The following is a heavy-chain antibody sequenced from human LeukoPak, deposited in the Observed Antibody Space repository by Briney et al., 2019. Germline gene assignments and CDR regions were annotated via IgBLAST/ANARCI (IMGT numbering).Heavy chain of an antibody. V-gene: IGHV3-23*01. CDR3: VREAGYCASVCLKSNWFDR. Sequence: GGSLRLSCAASGFPLSIHAMSWVRHPPRKWREWGTAINNGKTYYADSVRGRFTISRDDSKNTVYLQMNSLRDEDTALYYCVREAGYCASVCLKSNWFDRWGQGTLVTASS. D-gene: IGHD2-21*02. J-gene: IGHJ5*02. CDR2: INNGKT. CDR1: GFPLSIHA.